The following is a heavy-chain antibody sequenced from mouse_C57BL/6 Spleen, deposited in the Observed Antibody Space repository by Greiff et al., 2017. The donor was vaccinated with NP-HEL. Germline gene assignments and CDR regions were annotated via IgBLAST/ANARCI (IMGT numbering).Heavy chain of an antibody. CDR2: ISYDGSN. CDR3: ARDGHSLYYAMDY. V-gene: IGHV3-6*01. D-gene: IGHD6-1*01. J-gene: IGHJ4*01. CDR1: GYSITSGYY. Sequence: EVQLQESGPGLVKPSQSLSLTCSVTGYSITSGYYWNWIRQFPGNKLEWMGYISYDGSNNYNPSLKNRISITRDTSKNQFFLKLNSVTTEDTATYYCARDGHSLYYAMDYWGQGTSVTVSS.